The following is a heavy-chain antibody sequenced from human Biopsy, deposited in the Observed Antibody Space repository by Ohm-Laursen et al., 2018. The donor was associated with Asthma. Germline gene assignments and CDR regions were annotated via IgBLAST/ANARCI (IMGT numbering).Heavy chain of an antibody. CDR3: AKESGSNYAFDI. V-gene: IGHV3-30*18. CDR2: ISYDGSNK. Sequence: SLRLSCAAPGSSFSDYYMAWMRQAPGKGLEWVAVISYDGSNKYYADSVKGRFTISRDNSKNTLYLQMNSLRAEDTAVYYCAKESGSNYAFDIWGQGTMVTVSS. D-gene: IGHD1-1*01. CDR1: GSSFSDYY. J-gene: IGHJ3*02.